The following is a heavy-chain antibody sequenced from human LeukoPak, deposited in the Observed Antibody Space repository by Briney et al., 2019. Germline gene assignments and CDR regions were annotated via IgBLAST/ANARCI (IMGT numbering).Heavy chain of an antibody. CDR2: INHSGST. CDR3: ARREDYYDSSEVY. J-gene: IGHJ4*02. V-gene: IGHV4-34*01. CDR1: GGSFSGYY. D-gene: IGHD3-22*01. Sequence: SETLSLTCAVYGGSFSGYYWSWIRQPPGKGLEWIGEINHSGSTNYNPSLKSRVTISVDTSKNQFSLKLSSVTAADTAVYYCARREDYYDSSEVYWGQGTLVTVSS.